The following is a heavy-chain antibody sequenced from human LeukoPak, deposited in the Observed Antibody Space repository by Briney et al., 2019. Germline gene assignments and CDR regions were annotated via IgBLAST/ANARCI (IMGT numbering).Heavy chain of an antibody. D-gene: IGHD3-22*01. J-gene: IGHJ4*02. Sequence: GGSLRLSCAASGFTFSSYAMSWVRQAPGKGLEWVSAISGSGGSTYYADSVKGRFTISRDNSKNTLYLQMNSLRAEDTAVYYCAKDPRYYYDSSGSEPDWGQGTLATVSS. CDR1: GFTFSSYA. CDR3: AKDPRYYYDSSGSEPD. V-gene: IGHV3-23*01. CDR2: ISGSGGST.